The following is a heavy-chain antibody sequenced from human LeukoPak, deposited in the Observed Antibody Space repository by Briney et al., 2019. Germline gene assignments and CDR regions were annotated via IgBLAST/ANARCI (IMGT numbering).Heavy chain of an antibody. CDR3: ARSRYADYYFDY. CDR2: IYPGDSDT. Sequence: GESLKISCKGSGYSFTSYWIGWVRHMPGKGLEWMGIIYPGDSDTTYSPSFQGQVTISADKSIITAYLQWSSLKASDTAMYYCARSRYADYYFDYWGQGTLVTVSS. CDR1: GYSFTSYW. J-gene: IGHJ4*02. V-gene: IGHV5-51*01. D-gene: IGHD2-2*01.